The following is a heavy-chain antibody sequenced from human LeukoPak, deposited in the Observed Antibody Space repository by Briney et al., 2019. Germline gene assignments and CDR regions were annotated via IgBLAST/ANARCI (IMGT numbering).Heavy chain of an antibody. CDR1: GFTFTSDA. CDR3: AKCSTSAYTTGWCNWIDP. V-gene: IGHV3-23*01. CDR2: TVSRGTT. Sequence: GGSLRLTCVASGFTFTSDAMNWVRQAPGKGLEWVSSTVSRGTTQYADSVKGRFTVSRDTSKNTLYLQMNSLRADDTAVYYCAKCSTSAYTTGWCNWIDPWGQGTLVTVSS. D-gene: IGHD6-19*01. J-gene: IGHJ5*02.